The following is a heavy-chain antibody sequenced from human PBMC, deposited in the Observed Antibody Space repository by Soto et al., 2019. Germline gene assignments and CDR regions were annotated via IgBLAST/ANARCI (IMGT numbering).Heavy chain of an antibody. D-gene: IGHD3-3*01. CDR3: ARGRAYYDFWSGYKAHDAFDI. J-gene: IGHJ3*02. Sequence: GASVKVSCKAPGYIFTTNGLSWVRQAPGQGLEWMGWMNPNSGNTGYAQKFQGRVTMTRNTSISTAYMELSSLRSEDTAVYYCARGRAYYDFWSGYKAHDAFDIWGQGTMVTVSS. CDR2: MNPNSGNT. V-gene: IGHV1-8*02. CDR1: GYIFTTNG.